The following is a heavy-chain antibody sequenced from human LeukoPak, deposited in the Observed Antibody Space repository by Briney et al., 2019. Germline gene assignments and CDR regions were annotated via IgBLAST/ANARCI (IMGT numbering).Heavy chain of an antibody. D-gene: IGHD1-26*01. CDR2: IPGSGGNT. J-gene: IGHJ3*02. Sequence: GGSLRLSCAASGFTFSGSAMHWVRQASGKGLEWVSGIPGSGGNTYYADSVRGRFTISRDNSKNTLYLQMNSLRAEDTAVYYCAKSYSGNYNDAFGIWGQGTMVTVSS. CDR1: GFTFSGSA. CDR3: AKSYSGNYNDAFGI. V-gene: IGHV3-23*01.